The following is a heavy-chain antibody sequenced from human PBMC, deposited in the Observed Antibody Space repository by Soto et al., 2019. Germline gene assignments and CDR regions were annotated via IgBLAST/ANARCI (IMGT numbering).Heavy chain of an antibody. Sequence: GGSLRLSCAASGFTFSSYWMSWVRQAPGKGLEWVANIXQXGXXXYXXXSVKGRFTISRDNAKNTVYLQMNSLRAEDTAVYYCGRGSGPRGRPYWGQGILVTASS. V-gene: IGHV3-7*01. CDR2: IXQXGXXX. CDR3: GRGSGPRGRPY. J-gene: IGHJ4*02. D-gene: IGHD6-25*01. CDR1: GFTFSSYW.